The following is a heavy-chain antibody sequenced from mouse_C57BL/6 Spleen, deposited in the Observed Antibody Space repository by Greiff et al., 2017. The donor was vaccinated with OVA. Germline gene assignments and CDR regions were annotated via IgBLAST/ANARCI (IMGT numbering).Heavy chain of an antibody. CDR1: GYTFTDYN. V-gene: IGHV1-18*01. J-gene: IGHJ1*03. CDR2: INPNNGGT. D-gene: IGHD2-4*01. CDR3: ARADFSGYFDV. Sequence: DVKLQESGPELVKPGASVKIPCKASGYTFTDYNMDWVKQSHGKSLEWIGDINPNNGGTIYNQKFKGKATLTVDKSSSTAYMELRSLTSEDTAVYYCARADFSGYFDVWGTGTTVTVSS.